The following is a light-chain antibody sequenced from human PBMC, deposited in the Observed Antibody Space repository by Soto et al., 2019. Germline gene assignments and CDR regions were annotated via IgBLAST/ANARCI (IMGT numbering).Light chain of an antibody. CDR2: DVN. CDR3: SSYTSDITQV. J-gene: IGLJ3*02. CDR1: SSDVGGYNY. V-gene: IGLV2-14*01. Sequence: QSALTQPRSVSGSPGQSVTISCTGTSSDVGGYNYVSWYQQHPGKAPKLMISDVNSRPSGISNRFSGSKSGNTASLTISGLQAEDEAYYYCSSYTSDITQVFGGGTKVTVL.